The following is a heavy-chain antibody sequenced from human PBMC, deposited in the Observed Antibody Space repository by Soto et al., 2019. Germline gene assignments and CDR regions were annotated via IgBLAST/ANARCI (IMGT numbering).Heavy chain of an antibody. V-gene: IGHV3-30*18. CDR2: ISYDGSNK. Sequence: PGGSLRLSCAASGFTFSSYGMHWVRQAPGKGLEWVAVISYDGSNKYYADSVKGRFTISRDNSKNTLYLQMNSLRAEDTAVYYWAKDNSGASEWLMDYYYGMDVWGQGTTVTVSS. CDR3: AKDNSGASEWLMDYYYGMDV. D-gene: IGHD5-12*01. CDR1: GFTFSSYG. J-gene: IGHJ6*02.